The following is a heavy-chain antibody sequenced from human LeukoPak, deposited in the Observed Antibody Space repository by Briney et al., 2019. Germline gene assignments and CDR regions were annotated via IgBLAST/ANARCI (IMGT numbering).Heavy chain of an antibody. D-gene: IGHD5-18*01. V-gene: IGHV3-74*01. Sequence: GGSLRLSCAASGFTLSSYWMHWVRQAPGKGLVWVSRINTDGSSTNYADSVKGRFTISRDTAKDTLFLQMNSLRAEDTAVYYCASVGYSYGRYMDVWGKGTTVTVSS. CDR1: GFTLSSYW. CDR2: INTDGSST. CDR3: ASVGYSYGRYMDV. J-gene: IGHJ6*03.